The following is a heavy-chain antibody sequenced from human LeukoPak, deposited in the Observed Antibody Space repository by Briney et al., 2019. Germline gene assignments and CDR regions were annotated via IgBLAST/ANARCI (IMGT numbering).Heavy chain of an antibody. D-gene: IGHD5-18*01. CDR1: GFTFSSYG. CDR2: LRYDGSNK. CDR3: ARLLLAEYSYGENDY. J-gene: IGHJ4*02. V-gene: IGHV3-30*02. Sequence: GGSLRLSCAASGFTFSSYGMHWVRQAPGKGLEWVAFLRYDGSNKYYADSVKGRFTISRDNSKNTLYLQINSLRAEDTAVYYCARLLLAEYSYGENDYWGQGTLVTVSS.